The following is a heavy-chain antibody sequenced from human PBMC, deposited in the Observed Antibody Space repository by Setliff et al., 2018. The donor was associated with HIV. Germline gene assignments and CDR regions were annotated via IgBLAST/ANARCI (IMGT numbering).Heavy chain of an antibody. CDR2: INSDGSGT. CDR3: ARGHSGYKSGMDV. D-gene: IGHD5-12*01. Sequence: GGSLRLSCAASGFTFSSYWMHWVRQAPGKGLVWVSRINSDGSGTSYADSVKGRFTISRDNAKNTLYLQMNSLRAEDMAVYYCARGHSGYKSGMDVWGQGTTVTVSS. J-gene: IGHJ6*02. CDR1: GFTFSSYW. V-gene: IGHV3-74*01.